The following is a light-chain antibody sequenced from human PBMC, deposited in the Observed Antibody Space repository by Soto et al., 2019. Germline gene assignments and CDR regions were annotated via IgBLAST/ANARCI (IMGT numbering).Light chain of an antibody. CDR1: QSVRGN. CDR3: QQYGSSVT. J-gene: IGKJ2*01. CDR2: AAS. V-gene: IGKV3-20*01. Sequence: EIVLTQSPGRLSLSPGERATLSCRASQSVRGNLAWHQQKPGQAPRLLIFAASTRPTGIPDRFSGSGSGTDFTLTISRLEPEDSAVYYCQQYGSSVTFGQGTKLEIK.